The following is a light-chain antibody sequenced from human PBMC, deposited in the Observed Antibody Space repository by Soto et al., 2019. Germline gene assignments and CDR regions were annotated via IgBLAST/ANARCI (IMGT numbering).Light chain of an antibody. J-gene: IGKJ2*01. Sequence: EIVLTQSPGTLSLSPGERATLSCRASQSVSSSYLAWYQQKPGQAPRLLIYGASSRATGIPGRFSGSGSGTDFTLTISRLEPEDSAVYYCQQYGSSPYTFGQGTKLEIK. CDR3: QQYGSSPYT. CDR1: QSVSSSY. V-gene: IGKV3-20*01. CDR2: GAS.